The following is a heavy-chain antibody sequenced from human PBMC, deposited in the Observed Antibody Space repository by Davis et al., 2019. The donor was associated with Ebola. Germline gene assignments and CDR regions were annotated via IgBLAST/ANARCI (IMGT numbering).Heavy chain of an antibody. Sequence: GESLKISCAASGFTFSSYAMSWVRQAPGKGLEWVSAISGSGGSTYYADSVKGRFTISRDNSKNTLYLQMNSRRAEDTAVYYCAKTLYYYGMDVWGQGTTVTVSS. CDR2: ISGSGGST. CDR1: GFTFSSYA. CDR3: AKTLYYYGMDV. V-gene: IGHV3-23*01. J-gene: IGHJ6*02.